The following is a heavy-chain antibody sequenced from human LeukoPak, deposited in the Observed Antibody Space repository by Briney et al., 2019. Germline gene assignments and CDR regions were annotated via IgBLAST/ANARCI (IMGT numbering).Heavy chain of an antibody. CDR1: GGTFSSYA. V-gene: IGHV1-46*01. Sequence: GASVKVSCKASGGTFSSYAISWVRQAPGQGLEWMGIINPSGGSTSYAQKFQGRVTMTRDTSTSTVYMELSSLRSEDTAVYYCARATRRRLGATTSRMDYFDCWGQGTLVTVSS. D-gene: IGHD1-26*01. CDR3: ARATRRRLGATTSRMDYFDC. CDR2: INPSGGST. J-gene: IGHJ4*02.